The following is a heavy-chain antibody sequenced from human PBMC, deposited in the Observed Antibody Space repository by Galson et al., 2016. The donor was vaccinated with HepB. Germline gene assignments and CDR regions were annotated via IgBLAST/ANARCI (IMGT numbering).Heavy chain of an antibody. D-gene: IGHD4-23*01. CDR1: GGTFGSYA. CDR2: IIPIFGSA. CDR3: ARGRAYSMTTVEHSWFDP. Sequence: SVKVSCKASGGTFGSYAIHWVRQAPGQGLEWMGGIIPIFGSANYAQRFRDKFTITADESTNTAYMELSSLRSADTAVYYCARGRAYSMTTVEHSWFDPWGQGTLVIVSS. J-gene: IGHJ5*02. V-gene: IGHV1-69*13.